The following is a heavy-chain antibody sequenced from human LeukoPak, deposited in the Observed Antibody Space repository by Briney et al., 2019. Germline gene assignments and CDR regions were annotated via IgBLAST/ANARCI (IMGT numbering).Heavy chain of an antibody. CDR2: INNSGST. Sequence: PWETLLLACTVSGGSISCYYWSWIRQPPGKGLEWIWHINNSGSTNYKSCLKSRVTISVDTSNNQFSLKRSSVTAADTAVYYCARHVRSSSWYFGYWGQGTLVTVSS. CDR1: GGSISCYY. CDR3: ARHVRSSSWYFGY. D-gene: IGHD6-13*01. J-gene: IGHJ4*02. V-gene: IGHV4-59*08.